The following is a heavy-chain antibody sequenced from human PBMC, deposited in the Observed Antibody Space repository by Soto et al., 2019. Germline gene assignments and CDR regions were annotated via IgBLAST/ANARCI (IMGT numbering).Heavy chain of an antibody. V-gene: IGHV1-46*01. Sequence: QVQLVQSGAEVKKPGASVKVSCKASGYTFTSYYMHWVRQAPGQGLEWMRIINPSGGSTSYAQKFQGRVTMTRDTSTSTVYMELSSLRSEDTAVYYCAHLTGYYDSSGAFDIWGQGTMVTVSS. D-gene: IGHD3-22*01. CDR1: GYTFTSYY. CDR3: AHLTGYYDSSGAFDI. J-gene: IGHJ3*02. CDR2: INPSGGST.